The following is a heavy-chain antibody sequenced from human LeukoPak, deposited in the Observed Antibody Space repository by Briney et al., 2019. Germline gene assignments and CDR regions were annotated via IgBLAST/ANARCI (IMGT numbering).Heavy chain of an antibody. CDR2: MNPNSGNT. Sequence: ASVKVSCKASGYSFTSYDVDWVRQATGQGLEWMGWMNPNSGNTGYAQKFQGRVTMTRNTSINTAYMELSSLRSEDTAVYYCARPMAVQYDFWGQGTLVTVSS. CDR1: GYSFTSYD. D-gene: IGHD3-10*01. J-gene: IGHJ4*02. V-gene: IGHV1-8*01. CDR3: ARPMAVQYDF.